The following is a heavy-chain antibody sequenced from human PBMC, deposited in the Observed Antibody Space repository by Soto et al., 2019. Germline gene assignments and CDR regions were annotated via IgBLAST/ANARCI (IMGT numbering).Heavy chain of an antibody. CDR3: AKDRVRSSTYLDY. Sequence: GGSLRLSCAASGFTFSSYGMHWVRQAPGKGLEWVAVISYDGSNKYYADSVKGRFTISRDNSKNTLYLQMNSLRAEDTAVYYCAKDRVRSSTYLDYWGQGTMVTVYS. V-gene: IGHV3-30*18. CDR1: GFTFSSYG. J-gene: IGHJ4*02. CDR2: ISYDGSNK. D-gene: IGHD3-10*01.